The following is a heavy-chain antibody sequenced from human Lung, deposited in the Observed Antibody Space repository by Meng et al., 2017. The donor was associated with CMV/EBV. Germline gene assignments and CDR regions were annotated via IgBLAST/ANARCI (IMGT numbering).Heavy chain of an antibody. CDR1: GFTFGDYA. J-gene: IGHJ4*02. CDR2: ISWNSGSI. CDR3: AKDMVPFTWGSSDFDC. D-gene: IGHD3-16*01. Sequence: GGSXRLXCAASGFTFGDYAMHWARQAPGKGLEWVSGISWNSGSIGYADSVKGRFTISRDNAKNSLYLQMNSLRAEDMALYYCAKDMVPFTWGSSDFDCGVQGTXVTVSS. V-gene: IGHV3-9*03.